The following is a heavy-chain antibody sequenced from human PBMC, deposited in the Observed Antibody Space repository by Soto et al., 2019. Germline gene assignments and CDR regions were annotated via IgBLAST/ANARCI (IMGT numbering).Heavy chain of an antibody. D-gene: IGHD6-13*01. CDR2: ISSSSSYT. V-gene: IGHV3-11*06. Sequence: LRLSCAASGFTFSDYYMSWIRQAPGKGLEWVSYISSSSSYTNYADSVKGRFTISRDNAKNSLYLQMNSLRAEDTAVYYCTRGALSSSWHEVDYWGQGTLVTVSS. CDR1: GFTFSDYY. CDR3: TRGALSSSWHEVDY. J-gene: IGHJ4*02.